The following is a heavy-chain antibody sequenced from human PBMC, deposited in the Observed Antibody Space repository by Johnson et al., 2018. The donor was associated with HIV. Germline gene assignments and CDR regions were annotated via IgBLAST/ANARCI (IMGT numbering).Heavy chain of an antibody. Sequence: VQLVESGGGLIQPGGSLRLSCAASGFTFNSYAMSWVRQGPGKGLEWVAAISGSGGSTYYADSVKGRFTISRDNSKNTLYLQMNSLRAADTAVYYCASLSSSLFGAFDIWGQGTMVTVSS. J-gene: IGHJ3*02. V-gene: IGHV3-23*04. CDR2: ISGSGGST. CDR1: GFTFNSYA. CDR3: ASLSSSLFGAFDI. D-gene: IGHD6-13*01.